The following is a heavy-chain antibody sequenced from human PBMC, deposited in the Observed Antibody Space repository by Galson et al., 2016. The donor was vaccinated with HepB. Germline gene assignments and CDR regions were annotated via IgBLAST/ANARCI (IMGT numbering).Heavy chain of an antibody. CDR2: ISGDGRTI. CDR1: GFTFSYYY. CDR3: ARMFPLYSSGWYVRGDGWFDS. D-gene: IGHD6-19*01. Sequence: SLRLSCAASGFTFSYYYMSWIRQAPGKGLEWVSYISGDGRTINYADSVKSRFTISRDNAENSLYLHMNSLTGEDTAVYYCARMFPLYSSGWYVRGDGWFDSWGQGTLVTVSS. J-gene: IGHJ5*01. V-gene: IGHV3-11*01.